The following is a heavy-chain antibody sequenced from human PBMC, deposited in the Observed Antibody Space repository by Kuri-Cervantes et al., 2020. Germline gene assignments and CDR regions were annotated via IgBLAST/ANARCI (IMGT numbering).Heavy chain of an antibody. CDR3: ARYEVVAGIAGHFDY. CDR1: GFTFNIYW. V-gene: IGHV3-7*03. J-gene: IGHJ4*02. CDR2: IKHDGSAK. D-gene: IGHD6-19*01. Sequence: GESLKISCAASGFTFNIYWMTWVRQAPGKGLEWVANIKHDGSAKDYLDSVKGRFTISRDNAKNSLYLQMNSLRAEDTAVYYCARYEVVAGIAGHFDYWGQGTLVTDSS.